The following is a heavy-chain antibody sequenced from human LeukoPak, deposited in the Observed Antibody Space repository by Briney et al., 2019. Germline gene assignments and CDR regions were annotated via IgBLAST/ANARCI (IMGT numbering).Heavy chain of an antibody. V-gene: IGHV3-30*14. D-gene: IGHD6-19*01. CDR3: ARGGSGWSAPDY. Sequence: SVKGRFTISRDNSKNTLYLQMNSLRAADTAVYYCARGGSGWSAPDYWGQGTLVTASS. J-gene: IGHJ4*02.